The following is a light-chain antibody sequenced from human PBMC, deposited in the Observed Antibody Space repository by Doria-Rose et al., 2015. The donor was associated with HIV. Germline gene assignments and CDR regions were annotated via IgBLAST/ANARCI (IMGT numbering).Light chain of an antibody. CDR2: DGS. CDR1: QSFSSTY. Sequence: EIVLTQSPGTLSLSPGERATLSCMASQSFSSTYLDWYQQKPGHAPSLLIYDGSTRATGIPDRFSASGSGTDFTLTINRLEPEDFALYYCHQYGTPWTFGQGTKVEI. J-gene: IGKJ1*01. CDR3: HQYGTPWT. V-gene: IGKV3-20*01.